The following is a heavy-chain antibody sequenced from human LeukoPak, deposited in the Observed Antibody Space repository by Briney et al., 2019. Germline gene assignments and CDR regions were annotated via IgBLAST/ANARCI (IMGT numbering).Heavy chain of an antibody. CDR1: GFTFGDYA. CDR3: TRPPLGYCSSTSCYRPGF. Sequence: GGSLRLSCTASGFTFGDYAMSWVRQAPGKGLEWVGFIRSKAYGGTTEYAASVKGRFTISRDDSKSIAYLQMNSLKTEDTAVYYCTRPPLGYCSSTSCYRPGFGGQGTMVTVSS. J-gene: IGHJ3*01. D-gene: IGHD2-2*01. V-gene: IGHV3-49*04. CDR2: IRSKAYGGTT.